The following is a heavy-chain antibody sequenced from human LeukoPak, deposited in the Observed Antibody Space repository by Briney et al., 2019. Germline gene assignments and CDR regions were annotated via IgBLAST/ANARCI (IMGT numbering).Heavy chain of an antibody. CDR2: ISYGGST. D-gene: IGHD3-22*01. V-gene: IGHV4-39*01. J-gene: IGHJ4*02. CDR1: GGSISSVGYY. Sequence: PSETLSLTCTVSGGSISSVGYYWGWIRQPPGRGLEWIGSISYGGSTYYNPSLKSRVTIYVDTSKNQVSLKLTSVTAADTAMYYCAGHYYDSSGYLGCGQGTLVTVSS. CDR3: AGHYYDSSGYLG.